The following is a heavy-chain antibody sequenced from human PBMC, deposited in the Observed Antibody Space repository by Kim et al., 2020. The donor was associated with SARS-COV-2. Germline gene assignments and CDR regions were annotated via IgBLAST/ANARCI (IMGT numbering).Heavy chain of an antibody. Sequence: GTFYTDSAKGRFTSSRDNSKSTLYLQMNSLRVEDTAIYYCAKAVPGNFFDYWGQGTLVTVSS. J-gene: IGHJ4*02. CDR2: GT. V-gene: IGHV3-23*01. D-gene: IGHD6-19*01. CDR3: AKAVPGNFFDY.